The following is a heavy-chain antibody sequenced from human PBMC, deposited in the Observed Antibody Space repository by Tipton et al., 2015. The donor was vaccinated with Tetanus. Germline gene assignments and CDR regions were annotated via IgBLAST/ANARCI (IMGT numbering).Heavy chain of an antibody. CDR1: GGSFSGYY. Sequence: TLSLTCAVYGGSFSGYYWSWIRQPPGKGLEWIGEINHSGSTNYNPSLKSRVTISVDTSKNQFSLKLSSVTAADTAVYYCARYAVRIYWNVKNGYYYYGMDVWGQGTTVTVSS. V-gene: IGHV4-34*01. J-gene: IGHJ6*02. CDR2: INHSGST. CDR3: ARYAVRIYWNVKNGYYYYGMDV. D-gene: IGHD1-1*01.